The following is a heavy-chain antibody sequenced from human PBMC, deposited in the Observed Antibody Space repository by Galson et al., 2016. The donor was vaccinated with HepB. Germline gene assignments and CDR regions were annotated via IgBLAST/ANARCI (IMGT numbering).Heavy chain of an antibody. CDR1: GGSISNGGYY. V-gene: IGHV4-31*03. Sequence: TLSLTCSVSGGSISNGGYYWSWIRQRPGRGLEWIGYIYDTENTSYTPSLKGRVSFSVDTSKNQFSLKLTSVTAADTAMYYCARPTSGDAFDFWGRGTKVTVS. J-gene: IGHJ3*01. D-gene: IGHD1-1*01. CDR3: ARPTSGDAFDF. CDR2: IYDTENT.